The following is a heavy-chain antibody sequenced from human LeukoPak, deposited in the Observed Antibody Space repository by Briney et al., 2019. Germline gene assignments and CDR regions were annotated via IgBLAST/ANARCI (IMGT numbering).Heavy chain of an antibody. V-gene: IGHV3-21*01. D-gene: IGHD6-13*01. Sequence: GGSLRLSCAASGFTFSSYSMNWVRQAPGKGLEWVSSISSSSSYIYYADSVKGRFTISRDNAKNSLYLQMNSLRAEDTAVYYCARDGGRYSSSDFDYWGQGTLVTVSS. J-gene: IGHJ4*02. CDR3: ARDGGRYSSSDFDY. CDR1: GFTFSSYS. CDR2: ISSSSSYI.